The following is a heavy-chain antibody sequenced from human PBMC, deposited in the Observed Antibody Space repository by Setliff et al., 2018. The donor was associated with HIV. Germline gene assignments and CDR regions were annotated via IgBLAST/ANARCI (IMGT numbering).Heavy chain of an antibody. CDR2: FDPDDGET. Sequence: ASVKVSCKVSGYSLTELSMHWVRQAPGKGLEWMGGFDPDDGETVYAQQFQGRVTMTEDTSTDTAYMELTSLRSENTAMYYCAPVSSGWFDPWGQGTLVTVSS. CDR1: GYSLTELS. CDR3: APVSSGWFDP. V-gene: IGHV1-24*01. D-gene: IGHD6-25*01. J-gene: IGHJ5*02.